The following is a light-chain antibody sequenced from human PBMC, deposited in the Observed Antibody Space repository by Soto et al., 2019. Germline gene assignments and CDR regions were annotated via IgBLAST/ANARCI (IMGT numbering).Light chain of an antibody. V-gene: IGKV2-28*01. CDR2: LGS. J-gene: IGKJ1*01. Sequence: DIVMTQSPLSLPVTPGEPASISCRSSQSLLHSNGYNYLDWYLQKPGQSPQLLIYLGSNRASGVPDRFSASGSGTDFTRKISRVEAEDVGVYYCMQALQTPTFGQGTKVDIK. CDR3: MQALQTPT. CDR1: QSLLHSNGYNY.